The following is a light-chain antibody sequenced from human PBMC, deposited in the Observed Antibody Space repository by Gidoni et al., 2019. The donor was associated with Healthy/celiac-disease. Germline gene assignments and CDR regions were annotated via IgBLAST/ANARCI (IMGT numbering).Light chain of an antibody. V-gene: IGKV1-33*01. CDR3: QQYDNLPIT. J-gene: IGKJ5*01. CDR2: DAS. CDR1: HDNSHY. Sequence: DFQMTQSPSSLSASVGDRVTITCQASHDNSHYLNWYQQKPGKAPKLLIYDASNLETGVPSRFSGSGSGTDFTFTISSLQPEDIATYYCQQYDNLPITFGQGTRLEIK.